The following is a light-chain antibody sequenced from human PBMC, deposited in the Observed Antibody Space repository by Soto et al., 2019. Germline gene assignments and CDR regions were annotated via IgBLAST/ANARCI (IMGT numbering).Light chain of an antibody. CDR3: MQGSHWPPYT. V-gene: IGKV2-30*01. Sequence: EVVMPQSPLSLPVTLGQPASISCRSSQSLAYIDGNTYLSWFQQRPGQSPRRLLYKVSNRESGVADRFSGSGSCTHFTLKISRVEAEDVGVYYCMQGSHWPPYTFGQGTKLEIK. CDR1: QSLAYIDGNTY. CDR2: KVS. J-gene: IGKJ2*01.